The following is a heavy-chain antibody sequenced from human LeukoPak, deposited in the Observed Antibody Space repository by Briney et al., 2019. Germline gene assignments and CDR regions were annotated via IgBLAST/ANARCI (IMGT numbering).Heavy chain of an antibody. Sequence: SVKVSCKASGGTFSSYAVSWVRLTPGQGLEWLRGIIPVFGTTTYAQKFQAKVTMTADKSTNAAYLEISSLTSDDTAVYYCARCSPGDSSNFYAVLQYWGQGTQVTVST. CDR3: ARCSPGDSSNFYAVLQY. D-gene: IGHD3-22*01. CDR1: GGTFSSYA. V-gene: IGHV1-69*06. J-gene: IGHJ4*02. CDR2: IIPVFGTT.